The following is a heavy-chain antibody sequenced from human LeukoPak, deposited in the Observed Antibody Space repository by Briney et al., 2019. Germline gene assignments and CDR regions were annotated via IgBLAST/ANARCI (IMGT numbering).Heavy chain of an antibody. CDR3: ARAWQWLPPDS. D-gene: IGHD6-19*01. CDR1: GGSISSYY. Sequence: SETLSLTCTVSGGSISSYYWSWIRQPAGKGLEWIGRIHTSGSTNYNPSLKSRVTMSVDTSKNQFSLKVTSVTAADAAVYYCARAWQWLPPDSWGQGTLVTVSS. J-gene: IGHJ4*02. V-gene: IGHV4-4*07. CDR2: IHTSGST.